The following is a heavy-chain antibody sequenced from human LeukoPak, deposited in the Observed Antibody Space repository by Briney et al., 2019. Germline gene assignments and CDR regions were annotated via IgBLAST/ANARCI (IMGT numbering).Heavy chain of an antibody. CDR3: ARDGYGDQHAFDI. D-gene: IGHD4-17*01. Sequence: SETLSLTCTVSGGSISRYYWSWIRQPPGKGLEWIGGIYYSGSTNYNPSLKSRVTISVDTSKNQFSLKLSSVTAADTAVYYCARDGYGDQHAFDIWGQGTMVTVSS. CDR1: GGSISRYY. CDR2: IYYSGST. V-gene: IGHV4-59*12. J-gene: IGHJ3*02.